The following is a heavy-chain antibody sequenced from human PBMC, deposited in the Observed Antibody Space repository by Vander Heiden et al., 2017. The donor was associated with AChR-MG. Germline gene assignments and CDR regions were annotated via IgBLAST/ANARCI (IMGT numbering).Heavy chain of an antibody. CDR2: ISYSSSYI. Sequence: EVQLVESGGGLVKPGGSLRLSCAASGFTFSLYAINWVRQAPGKGLELLSSISYSSSYIYYADSVKGRFTVSRDNAKNSLFLQMNSLRADDTAVYYCATDYYGSGPEDVWGPGTTVTVSS. V-gene: IGHV3-21*01. CDR1: GFTFSLYA. D-gene: IGHD3-10*01. J-gene: IGHJ6*02. CDR3: ATDYYGSGPEDV.